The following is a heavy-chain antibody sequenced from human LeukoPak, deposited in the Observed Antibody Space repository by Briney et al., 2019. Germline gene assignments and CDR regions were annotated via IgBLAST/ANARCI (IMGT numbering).Heavy chain of an antibody. Sequence: SGGSLRLSCAASGFTFSSYAMSWVRQAPGKGLEWVSAISGSGGSTYYADSVKGRFTISRDNSKNTRYLQMNSLRAEDTAVYYCAKDSRYSGYTFDYWGQGTLVTVSS. D-gene: IGHD3-22*01. J-gene: IGHJ4*02. CDR1: GFTFSSYA. CDR2: ISGSGGST. V-gene: IGHV3-23*01. CDR3: AKDSRYSGYTFDY.